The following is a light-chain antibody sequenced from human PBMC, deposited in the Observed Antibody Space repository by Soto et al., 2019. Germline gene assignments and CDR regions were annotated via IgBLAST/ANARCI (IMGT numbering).Light chain of an antibody. CDR1: QDISIY. J-gene: IGKJ1*01. Sequence: IQLTQSPSSLSASIGDRVTITCRASQDISIYLAWYQQKSGEAPRLLIYGASTLQSGVPSRFSGSRSGTDFTLTIRGLQPEDFATYYCQQSHSIPLTFGQGTKVEIK. V-gene: IGKV1-9*01. CDR3: QQSHSIPLT. CDR2: GAS.